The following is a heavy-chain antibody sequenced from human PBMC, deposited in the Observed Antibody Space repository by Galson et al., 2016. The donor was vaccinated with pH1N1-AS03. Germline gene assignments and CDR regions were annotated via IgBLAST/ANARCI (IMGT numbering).Heavy chain of an antibody. Sequence: SLRLSCAASGFTFSSYSMTWVRQAPGKGLEWVSFIRSSGSYISYGDSVKGRFTVSRDNAKNSLYLQMNSLRTEDTAVYYCARGNYYDVDRKEYYFDYWGQGTLVTASS. J-gene: IGHJ4*02. D-gene: IGHD3-22*01. V-gene: IGHV3-21*01. CDR2: IRSSGSYI. CDR3: ARGNYYDVDRKEYYFDY. CDR1: GFTFSSYS.